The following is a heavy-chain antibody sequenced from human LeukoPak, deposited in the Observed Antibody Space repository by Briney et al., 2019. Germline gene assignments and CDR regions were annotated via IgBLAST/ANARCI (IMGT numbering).Heavy chain of an antibody. J-gene: IGHJ4*02. CDR1: GFTFSSYA. V-gene: IGHV3-23*01. CDR2: ISGSGGST. CDR3: AKCSSSYGVLLYFDY. D-gene: IGHD6-6*01. Sequence: PGGSLRLSCAASGFTFSSYAMSWVRQAPGKGLEWVSAISGSGGSTYYADSVKGRFTISRDNSKNTLYLQMNSLRAEDTVVYYCAKCSSSYGVLLYFDYWGQGTLVTVSS.